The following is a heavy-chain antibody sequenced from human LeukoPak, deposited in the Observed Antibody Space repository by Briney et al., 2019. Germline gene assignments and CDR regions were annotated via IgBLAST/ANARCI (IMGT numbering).Heavy chain of an antibody. CDR2: IYYSGST. Sequence: SETLSLTCTVSGGSVSSYYWSWIRQPPGKGLEWIGYIYYSGSTNYNPSLKSRVTISVDTSKNQFSLKLSSVTAADTAVYYCARADITMVRGVIILNWFDPWGQGTLVTVSS. CDR3: ARADITMVRGVIILNWFDP. CDR1: GGSVSSYY. J-gene: IGHJ5*02. D-gene: IGHD3-10*01. V-gene: IGHV4-59*08.